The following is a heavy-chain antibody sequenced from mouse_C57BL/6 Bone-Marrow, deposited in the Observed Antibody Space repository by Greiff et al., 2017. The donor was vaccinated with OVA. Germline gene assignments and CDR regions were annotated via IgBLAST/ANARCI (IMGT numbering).Heavy chain of an antibody. V-gene: IGHV1-63*01. CDR1: GYTFTNYW. D-gene: IGHD2-5*01. J-gene: IGHJ1*03. CDR3: ATSNPEGYVDV. CDR2: FYPGGVYT. Sequence: QVQLKQSGAELVRPGTSVKMSCKASGYTFTNYWIGWAKQRPGHGLEWIGDFYPGGVYTNYNEKLKGKATLTADKSSSTAYVQFSSLTSEDSAIYYCATSNPEGYVDVWGTGTTVTVSS.